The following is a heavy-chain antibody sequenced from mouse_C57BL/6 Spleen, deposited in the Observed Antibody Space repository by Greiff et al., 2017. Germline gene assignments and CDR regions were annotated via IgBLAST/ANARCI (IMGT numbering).Heavy chain of an antibody. J-gene: IGHJ1*03. D-gene: IGHD1-1*01. CDR1: GYTFTNYW. Sequence: VQLQQSGAELVRPGTSVKMSCKASGYTFTNYWIGWAKQRPGHGLEWIGDIYPGGGCTNYNEKFKGKATLTADKSSSTAYMQFSSLTSEDSAIYYCARTARESSYGWDFDVWGTGTTVTVSS. CDR3: ARTARESSYGWDFDV. V-gene: IGHV1-63*01. CDR2: IYPGGGCT.